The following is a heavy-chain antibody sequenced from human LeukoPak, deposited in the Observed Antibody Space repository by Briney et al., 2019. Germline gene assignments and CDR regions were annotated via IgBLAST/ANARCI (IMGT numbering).Heavy chain of an antibody. CDR2: ISSSGSTI. V-gene: IGHV3-11*04. CDR3: ARRSIDCSSTSCYYYMDV. J-gene: IGHJ6*03. CDR1: GFTFSDYY. D-gene: IGHD2-2*01. Sequence: GGSLRLSCAASGFTFSDYYMSWIRQAPGKGLEWVSYISSSGSTIYYADSVKGRFTISRDNAKNSLYLQMNSLRAEDTAVYYCARRSIDCSSTSCYYYMDVWGKGTTVTVSS.